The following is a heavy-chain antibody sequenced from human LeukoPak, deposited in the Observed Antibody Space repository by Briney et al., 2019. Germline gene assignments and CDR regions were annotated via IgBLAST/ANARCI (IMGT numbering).Heavy chain of an antibody. J-gene: IGHJ4*02. Sequence: ASVKVSCKASGYTFNGYYMHWVRQAPGQGLEWMGWINPNSGGTNYAQKFQGRVTMTRDTSISTAYMELSRLRSDDTAVYYCARGLPGLAVAGSDYWGQGTLVTVSS. CDR2: INPNSGGT. D-gene: IGHD6-19*01. V-gene: IGHV1-2*02. CDR3: ARGLPGLAVAGSDY. CDR1: GYTFNGYY.